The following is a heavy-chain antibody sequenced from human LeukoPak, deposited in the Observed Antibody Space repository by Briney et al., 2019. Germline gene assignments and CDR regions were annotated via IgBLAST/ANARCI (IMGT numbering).Heavy chain of an antibody. CDR1: GGTFSSYA. Sequence: EASVKVSCRASGGTFSSYAISWVRQAPGQGLEWMGGIIPIFGTANYAQKFQGRVTITADESTSTAYMELSSLGSEDTAVYYCASSIAAAGTDWYFDYWGQGTLVTVSS. V-gene: IGHV1-69*13. CDR2: IIPIFGTA. CDR3: ASSIAAAGTDWYFDY. J-gene: IGHJ4*02. D-gene: IGHD6-13*01.